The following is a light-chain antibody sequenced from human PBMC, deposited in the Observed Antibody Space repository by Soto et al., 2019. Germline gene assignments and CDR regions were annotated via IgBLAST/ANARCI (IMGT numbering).Light chain of an antibody. CDR1: NIGSKS. J-gene: IGLJ2*01. CDR3: QVWDSSSDHPRVV. V-gene: IGLV3-21*02. CDR2: DVS. Sequence: SYELTQPPSVSVAPGQTARITCGGNNIGSKSVHWYQQKPGQAPVLVVYDVSDRPSGIPERFSGSNSGNTATLTISRVEAGDEADYYCQVWDSSSDHPRVVFGGGTKVTVL.